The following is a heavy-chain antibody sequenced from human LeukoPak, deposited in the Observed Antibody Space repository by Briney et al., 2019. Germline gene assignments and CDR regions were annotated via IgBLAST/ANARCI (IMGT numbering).Heavy chain of an antibody. CDR2: IYYSGST. Sequence: SETLSLTCNVSGGSISSYYWSWIRQPPGKGLEWIGYIYYSGSTNYNPSLMSRVTISVDTSKNQFSLKLSSVTAADTAVYYCARVRYSGSYFGFDYWGQGTLVTVSS. CDR1: GGSISSYY. CDR3: ARVRYSGSYFGFDY. V-gene: IGHV4-59*01. D-gene: IGHD1-26*01. J-gene: IGHJ4*02.